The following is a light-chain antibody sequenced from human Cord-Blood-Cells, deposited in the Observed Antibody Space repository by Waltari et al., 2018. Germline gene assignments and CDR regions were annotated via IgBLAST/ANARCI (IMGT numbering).Light chain of an antibody. Sequence: DIQMTQSPSSLSASVGDRVTITCRASQRISSYLNWYHQKPGKAPKLLIYAASSLQSGVPSRFSGSGSETDFTLTISSLQPEDFATYYCQQSYSTPYTFGQGTKLEIK. CDR1: QRISSY. J-gene: IGKJ2*01. CDR3: QQSYSTPYT. CDR2: AAS. V-gene: IGKV1-39*01.